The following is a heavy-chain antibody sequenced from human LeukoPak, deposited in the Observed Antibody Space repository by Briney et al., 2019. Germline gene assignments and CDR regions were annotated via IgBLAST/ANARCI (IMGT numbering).Heavy chain of an antibody. J-gene: IGHJ3*02. V-gene: IGHV3-23*01. D-gene: IGHD3-3*01. CDR3: AKDKDFWSGYYVPGFDI. CDR1: GFTFSSYT. Sequence: GGSLRLSCAASGFTFSSYTMSWVRQAPGKGLEWVSTITTSDGNTYYADSVKGRFTVSRDNSKNTLFLQMNSLRAEDTAVYYCAKDKDFWSGYYVPGFDIWGQGTMVTVSS. CDR2: ITTSDGNT.